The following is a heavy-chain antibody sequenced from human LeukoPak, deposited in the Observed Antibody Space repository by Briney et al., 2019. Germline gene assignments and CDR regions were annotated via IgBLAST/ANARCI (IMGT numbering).Heavy chain of an antibody. D-gene: IGHD4-17*01. V-gene: IGHV3-7*01. CDR3: ATNTRAYAVLLAY. CDR2: INQDGGQK. CDR1: GFTFSSSW. Sequence: GGSLRLSCAASGFTFSSSWMIWARQAPGKGLEWVANINQDGGQKYYLDSVKGRFTISRDNADNSLYLQMDGLRAEDTAVYYCATNTRAYAVLLAYWGQGTLVSVSS. J-gene: IGHJ4*02.